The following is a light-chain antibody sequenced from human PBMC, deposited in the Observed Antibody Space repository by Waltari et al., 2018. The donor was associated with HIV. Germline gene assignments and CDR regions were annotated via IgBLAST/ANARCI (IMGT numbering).Light chain of an antibody. CDR1: ALPNQY. J-gene: IGLJ1*01. V-gene: IGLV3-25*03. CDR2: KDS. Sequence: SYDLTQPPSVSVSPGQTARITCPGVALPNQYASWYQQRPGQAPVLVIYKDSKRPSGIPERFSGSTSGTIGTLTISGVQAEDEADYYCQSGDNTGSYVFGNGTKVAVL. CDR3: QSGDNTGSYV.